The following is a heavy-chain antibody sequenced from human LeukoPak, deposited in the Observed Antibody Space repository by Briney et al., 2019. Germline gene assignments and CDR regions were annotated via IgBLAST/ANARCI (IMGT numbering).Heavy chain of an antibody. CDR2: IWYDGSNK. V-gene: IGHV3-33*01. D-gene: IGHD4-17*01. CDR1: GSTFSSYA. Sequence: PGRSLRLSCAASGSTFSSYAMHWVRQAPGKGLEWVAVIWYDGSNKYYVDSVKGRFTISRDNSKNTLSLQMNSLRAEDTAVYYCARVNYDYGAYVGAFDIWGQGTMVTVSS. CDR3: ARVNYDYGAYVGAFDI. J-gene: IGHJ3*02.